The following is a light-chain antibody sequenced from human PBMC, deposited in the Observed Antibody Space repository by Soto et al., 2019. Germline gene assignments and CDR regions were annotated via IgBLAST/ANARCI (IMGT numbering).Light chain of an antibody. CDR2: KAS. CDR1: QTISSW. J-gene: IGKJ1*01. V-gene: IGKV1-5*03. Sequence: DIQMTQSPSTLSGSVGDRVTITCRASQTISSWLAWYQQKPGKAPKLLIYKASTLKSGGPSRFSGSGSGTEFALTISSRQPDDVATYYCQHYNSYSEAFGQGTKVEL. CDR3: QHYNSYSEA.